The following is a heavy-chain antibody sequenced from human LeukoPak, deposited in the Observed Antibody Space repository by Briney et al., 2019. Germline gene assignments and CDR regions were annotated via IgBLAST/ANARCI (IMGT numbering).Heavy chain of an antibody. D-gene: IGHD3-3*01. CDR1: GFTFSSYW. V-gene: IGHV3-7*01. CDR3: ARSYYDFWSGYNYRDY. CDR2: IKQDGSEK. J-gene: IGHJ4*02. Sequence: GGSLRLSCAASGFTFSSYWMSWVRQAPGKGLEWVANIKQDGSEKYYVDSVKGRFTISRDNAKNSLYLQMNSLRAEDTAVYYCARSYYDFWSGYNYRDYWGQGTLVTVSS.